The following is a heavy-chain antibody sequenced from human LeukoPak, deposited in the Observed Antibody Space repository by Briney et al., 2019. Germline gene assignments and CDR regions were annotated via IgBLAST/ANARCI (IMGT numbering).Heavy chain of an antibody. CDR1: GGSISSGGYY. J-gene: IGHJ2*01. CDR3: ARGGGGYSWYFDL. D-gene: IGHD5-12*01. Sequence: SETLSLTRTVSGGSISSGGYYWSWIRQHPGKGLEWIGYIYYSGSTYYTPSLKNRVTISVATSKNQFSLRPSSVTAVDTAVYYCARGGGGYSWYFDLWGRGTLVTVSS. V-gene: IGHV4-31*03. CDR2: IYYSGST.